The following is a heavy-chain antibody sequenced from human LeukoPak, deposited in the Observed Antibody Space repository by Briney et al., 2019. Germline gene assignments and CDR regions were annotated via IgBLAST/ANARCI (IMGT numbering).Heavy chain of an antibody. CDR2: IYYSGST. Sequence: SETLSLTCTVPGGSISSSSYYWGWIRQPPGKGLGWIGSIYYSGSTYYNPSLKSRVTISVDTSKNQFSLKLSSVTAADTAVYYCARHNNRVAGANDYWGQGTLVTVSS. D-gene: IGHD6-19*01. CDR1: GGSISSSSYY. V-gene: IGHV4-39*01. CDR3: ARHNNRVAGANDY. J-gene: IGHJ4*02.